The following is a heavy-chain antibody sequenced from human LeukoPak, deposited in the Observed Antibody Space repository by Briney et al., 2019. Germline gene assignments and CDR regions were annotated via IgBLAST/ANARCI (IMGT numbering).Heavy chain of an antibody. V-gene: IGHV1-2*02. Sequence: GASVKVSCEASGYTFTGYYIHWVRQAPGQGLEWMGWTKPSSGGTDYAQKFQGRVTMTRDTSISTAYMELSWLRSDDTAVYFCARQESVSLLNDYWGQGTLVTVSS. CDR2: TKPSSGGT. CDR3: ARQESVSLLNDY. CDR1: GYTFTGYY. J-gene: IGHJ4*02. D-gene: IGHD2-15*01.